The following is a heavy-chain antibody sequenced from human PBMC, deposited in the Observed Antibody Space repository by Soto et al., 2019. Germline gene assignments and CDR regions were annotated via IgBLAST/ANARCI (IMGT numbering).Heavy chain of an antibody. CDR3: ARALSMAQYYYYMDV. CDR2: ISPYNGDT. V-gene: IGHV1-18*01. J-gene: IGHJ6*03. CDR1: GYTFTTYG. Sequence: VQLVQSGPEVKKPGASVKVSCKASGYTFTTYGISWVRQAPGQGLEWMGWISPYNGDTHYAERFQGRLTMTTDTSATSAYMELRTLISDDRAVYFCARALSMAQYYYYMDVWGKGTTVTVSS.